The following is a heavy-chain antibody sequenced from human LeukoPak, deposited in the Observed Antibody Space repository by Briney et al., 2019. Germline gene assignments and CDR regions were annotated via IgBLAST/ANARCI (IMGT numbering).Heavy chain of an antibody. V-gene: IGHV5-51*01. D-gene: IGHD3-22*01. Sequence: GESLKISCKGSGYSFTSYWIGWVRQMPGKGLEWMGIIYPGDSDTRHSPSFQGQVTISADKSISTAYLQWSSLKASDTAMYYCARQYYYDSSGYPRWFDPWGQGTLVTVSS. CDR1: GYSFTSYW. CDR2: IYPGDSDT. CDR3: ARQYYYDSSGYPRWFDP. J-gene: IGHJ5*02.